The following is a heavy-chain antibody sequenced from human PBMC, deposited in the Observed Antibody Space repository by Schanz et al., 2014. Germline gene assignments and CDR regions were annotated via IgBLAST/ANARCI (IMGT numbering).Heavy chain of an antibody. CDR1: GYSFTGYY. Sequence: QEQLVQSGAEVRKPGASVRVSCKASGYSFTGYYIHWVRQAPGQGLEWMGWINPNGGGTNYAQTFQGRVTMTRDTSITTAYMELSGLTSDDTAVYFCARDPYGKNSGDFDYWGQGTLVTVSS. CDR3: ARDPYGKNSGDFDY. D-gene: IGHD4-17*01. V-gene: IGHV1-2*02. CDR2: INPNGGGT. J-gene: IGHJ4*02.